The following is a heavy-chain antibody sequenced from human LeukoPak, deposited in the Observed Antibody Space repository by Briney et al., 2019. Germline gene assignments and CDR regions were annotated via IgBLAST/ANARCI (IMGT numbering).Heavy chain of an antibody. Sequence: GGSLRLSCAASGFTFSNAWMSWVRQAPGKGLEWVSSISSSSSYIYYADSVKGRFTISRDNAKNSLYLQMNSLRAEDTAVYYCARDGAIYFDWLLPTYLTYYYYYYMDVWGKGTTVTVSS. J-gene: IGHJ6*03. CDR2: ISSSSSYI. CDR3: ARDGAIYFDWLLPTYLTYYYYYYMDV. CDR1: GFTFSNAW. V-gene: IGHV3-21*01. D-gene: IGHD3-9*01.